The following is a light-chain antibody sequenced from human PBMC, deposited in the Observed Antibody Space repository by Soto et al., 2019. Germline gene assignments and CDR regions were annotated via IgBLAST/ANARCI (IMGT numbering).Light chain of an antibody. Sequence: DIQMTQSPSSLSASIGDTITISCRASQNIERYLNWYQKKEGRAPQLLMFAAANLESGVPSRFRGSGSGTDFTLTISSLQPEDGATYYCKQTHSTIHSFGQGTKVEIK. V-gene: IGKV1-39*01. J-gene: IGKJ2*01. CDR2: AAA. CDR3: KQTHSTIHS. CDR1: QNIERY.